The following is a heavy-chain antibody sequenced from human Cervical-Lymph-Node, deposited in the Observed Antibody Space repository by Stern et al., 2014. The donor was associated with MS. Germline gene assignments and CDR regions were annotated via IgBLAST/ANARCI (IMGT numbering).Heavy chain of an antibody. J-gene: IGHJ4*02. CDR1: GFTFKNHG. CDR2: ISYDGISK. Sequence: VKLVESGGGVVQPGGSLRLSCAASGFTFKNHGMHWVRQAQGKGLEWAAVISYDGISKYYADSVKGRVAISRDDSKNTVYLQMNSLKVEDTAVYYCAKDGAAATRAYYLDHWGQGTLVTVSS. D-gene: IGHD6-13*01. CDR3: AKDGAAATRAYYLDH. V-gene: IGHV3-30*18.